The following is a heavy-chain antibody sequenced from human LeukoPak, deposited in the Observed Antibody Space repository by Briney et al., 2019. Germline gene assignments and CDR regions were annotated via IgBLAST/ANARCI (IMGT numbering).Heavy chain of an antibody. Sequence: SETLSLTCTVSGGSISSSSYYWGWIRQPPGKGLEWIGSIYYSGSTYYNPSLKSRVTISVDTSKNQFSLKLNSMTAADTAVYYSARQYGDYVSFDYWGQGTLVTVSS. J-gene: IGHJ4*02. CDR3: ARQYGDYVSFDY. CDR1: GGSISSSSYY. V-gene: IGHV4-39*01. CDR2: IYYSGST. D-gene: IGHD4-17*01.